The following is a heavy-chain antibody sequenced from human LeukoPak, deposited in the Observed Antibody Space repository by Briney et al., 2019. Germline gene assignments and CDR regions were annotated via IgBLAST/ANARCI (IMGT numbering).Heavy chain of an antibody. D-gene: IGHD2-15*01. CDR2: IYYTGST. CDR1: GGXISSGDYY. J-gene: IGHJ5*02. CDR3: ARVGSCSGGTCYFRWFDP. V-gene: IGHV4-30-4*01. Sequence: PSETLSLTCTVSGGXISSGDYYWSWIRQPPGKGLEWIGYIYYTGSTYYNPSLKSRVTISVDTSKNQFSLKLSSVTAADTAVYYCARVGSCSGGTCYFRWFDPWGQGILVTVSS.